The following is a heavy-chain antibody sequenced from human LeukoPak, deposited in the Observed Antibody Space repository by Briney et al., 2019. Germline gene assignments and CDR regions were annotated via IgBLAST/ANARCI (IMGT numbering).Heavy chain of an antibody. D-gene: IGHD2-2*01. CDR3: AKVKGSEGYCSITSCLADY. CDR1: GFTFSSYA. J-gene: IGHJ4*02. V-gene: IGHV3-23*01. CDR2: ISSSGGST. Sequence: GGSLRLSCAASGFTFSSYAMSWVRQAPGKGLEWVSAISSSGGSTYYTNSVKGRFTIYRDNSKNTLYLQLNSLRSEDTAVYYCAKVKGSEGYCSITSCLADYWGQGTLVTASS.